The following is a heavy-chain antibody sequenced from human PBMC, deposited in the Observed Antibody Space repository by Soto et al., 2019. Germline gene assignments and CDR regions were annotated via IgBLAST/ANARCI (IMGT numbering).Heavy chain of an antibody. J-gene: IGHJ5*02. CDR3: ARDSSQYINYDDTWFDP. D-gene: IGHD4-4*01. V-gene: IGHV4-31*03. CDR1: GGSISSGGYY. Sequence: QVQLQESGPGLVKPSQTLSLTCTVSGGSISSGGYYWSWIRQHPGKGLEWIGYIYYSGSTYYNPSLKSRVTISVDTSKNQFSLKLSSVTAADTSVYYCARDSSQYINYDDTWFDPWGQGTLVTVSS. CDR2: IYYSGST.